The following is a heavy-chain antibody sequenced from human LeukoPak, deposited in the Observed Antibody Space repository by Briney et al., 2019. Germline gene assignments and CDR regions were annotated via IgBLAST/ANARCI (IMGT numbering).Heavy chain of an antibody. J-gene: IGHJ6*02. CDR1: GGSISSYY. Sequence: SETLSLTCTVSGGSISSYYWSWIRQPPGKGLEWIGYIYYSGSTNYNPSLKSRVTISVDTSKNQFPLRLSSVTAADTAVYYCARAEATGYCSGGSCYSSNYYYYYGMDVWGQGTTVTVSS. CDR3: ARAEATGYCSGGSCYSSNYYYYYGMDV. V-gene: IGHV4-59*01. CDR2: IYYSGST. D-gene: IGHD2-15*01.